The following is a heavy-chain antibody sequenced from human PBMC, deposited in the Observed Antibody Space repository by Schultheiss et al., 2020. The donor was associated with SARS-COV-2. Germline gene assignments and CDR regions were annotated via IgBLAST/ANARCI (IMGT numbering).Heavy chain of an antibody. D-gene: IGHD2-2*01. Sequence: VKVSCKASGYTFTSYGISWVRQAPGQGLEWMGGIIPIFGTANYAQKFQGRVTITADESTRKAYMELSSLRSDDTAVYYCARVLNDIVVVPAAETGGWFDPWGQGTLVTVSS. CDR1: GYTFTSYG. CDR2: IIPIFGTA. CDR3: ARVLNDIVVVPAAETGGWFDP. V-gene: IGHV1-69*13. J-gene: IGHJ5*02.